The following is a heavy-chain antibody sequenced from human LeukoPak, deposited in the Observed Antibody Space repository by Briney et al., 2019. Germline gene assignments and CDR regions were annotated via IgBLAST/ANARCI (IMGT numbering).Heavy chain of an antibody. CDR1: GFTFSSYS. CDR2: ISSSSSYI. CDR3: ARDLFMVVTDRIPAYYFDY. J-gene: IGHJ4*02. V-gene: IGHV3-21*01. D-gene: IGHD4/OR15-4a*01. Sequence: KTGGSLRLSCAASGFTFSSYSMNWVRQAPGKGLEWVSSISSSSSYIYYADSVKGRFTISRDNAKNSLYLQMNSLRAEDTAVYYCARDLFMVVTDRIPAYYFDYWGQGTLVTVSS.